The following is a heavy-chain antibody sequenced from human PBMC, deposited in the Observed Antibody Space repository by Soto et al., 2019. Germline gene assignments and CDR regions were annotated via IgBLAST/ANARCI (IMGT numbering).Heavy chain of an antibody. J-gene: IGHJ2*01. CDR3: ARDVYYDFWSGYYHRGWYLDL. CDR1: GGSISSYY. D-gene: IGHD3-3*01. CDR2: IYTSGST. Sequence: SETLSLTCTVSGGSISSYYWSWIRQPAGKGLEWIGRIYTSGSTNYNPSLKSRVTMSVDTSKNQFSLKLSSVTAADTAVYYCARDVYYDFWSGYYHRGWYLDLWGRGTLVTVSS. V-gene: IGHV4-4*07.